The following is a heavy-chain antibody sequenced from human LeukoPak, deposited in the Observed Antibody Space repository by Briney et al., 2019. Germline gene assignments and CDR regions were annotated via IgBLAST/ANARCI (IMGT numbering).Heavy chain of an antibody. D-gene: IGHD2-2*01. CDR3: ARSKAHLSTSWYGTWFDL. J-gene: IGHJ5*02. Sequence: SETLSLTCTVSGYSVSSGYYWGWIRQPPGKGLEWIGSMYHSGDTYYNPSLKSRVTISVDTSKNQLSLKLSSVTAADTAVYYCARSKAHLSTSWYGTWFDLWGQGTLVTVSS. CDR1: GYSVSSGYY. V-gene: IGHV4-38-2*02. CDR2: MYHSGDT.